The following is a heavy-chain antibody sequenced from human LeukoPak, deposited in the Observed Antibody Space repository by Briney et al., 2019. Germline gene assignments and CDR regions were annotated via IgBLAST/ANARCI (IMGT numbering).Heavy chain of an antibody. Sequence: SETLPLTCTVSGGSISSGGYYWSWIRQHPGKGLEWIGYIYYSGSTYYNPSLKSRVTISVDTSKNQFSLKLSSVTAADTAVYYCARDKEQWLVPGSYYYYYGMDVWGQGTTVTVSS. CDR1: GGSISSGGYY. CDR3: ARDKEQWLVPGSYYYYYGMDV. V-gene: IGHV4-31*03. CDR2: IYYSGST. D-gene: IGHD6-19*01. J-gene: IGHJ6*02.